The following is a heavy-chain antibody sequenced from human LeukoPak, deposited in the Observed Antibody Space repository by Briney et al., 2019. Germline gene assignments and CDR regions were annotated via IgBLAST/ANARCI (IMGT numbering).Heavy chain of an antibody. J-gene: IGHJ6*02. V-gene: IGHV3-21*01. D-gene: IGHD6-13*01. Sequence: GGSLRLSCAASGFTFSSYSMNLVRQAPGKWLEWVSSISSSSSYIYSADSVKGRFTLSRDNAKNSLYLQMTSLRAEDTAVYYCARDIPERTYSSSWADYYGMDVWGQGTTVIVSS. CDR2: ISSSSSYI. CDR1: GFTFSSYS. CDR3: ARDIPERTYSSSWADYYGMDV.